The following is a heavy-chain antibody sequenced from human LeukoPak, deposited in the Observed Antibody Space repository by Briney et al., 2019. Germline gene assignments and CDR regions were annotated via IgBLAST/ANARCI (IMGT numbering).Heavy chain of an antibody. CDR1: GGTFSSYA. V-gene: IGHV1-69*05. D-gene: IGHD2-2*01. CDR2: IIPIFGTA. Sequence: ASVKVSCKASGGTFSSYAISWVRQAPGQGLEWMGGIIPIFGTANYAQKFQGRVTITTDESTSTAYMELSSLRSEDTAVYYCARERFSIVVVPAALPLDAFGIWGQGTMVTVSS. J-gene: IGHJ3*02. CDR3: ARERFSIVVVPAALPLDAFGI.